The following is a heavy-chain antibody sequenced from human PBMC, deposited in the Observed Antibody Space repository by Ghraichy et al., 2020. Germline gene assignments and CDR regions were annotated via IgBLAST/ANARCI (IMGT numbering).Heavy chain of an antibody. J-gene: IGHJ4*02. V-gene: IGHV4-31*02. D-gene: IGHD6-13*01. Sequence: SQTLSHTCNVSGYSISSSRYYWSWIRQHPGQGLEWIGYIFYRGDTYYNPSLKSRVTISVDTTKNQFSLKVNSVTAADTAMYYCARDGYGSSVGYWGQGTRVTVSS. CDR1: GYSISSSRYY. CDR3: ARDGYGSSVGY. CDR2: IFYRGDT.